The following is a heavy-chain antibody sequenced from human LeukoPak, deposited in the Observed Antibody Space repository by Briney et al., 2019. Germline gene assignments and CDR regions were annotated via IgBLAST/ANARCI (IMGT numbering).Heavy chain of an antibody. J-gene: IGHJ5*02. CDR3: ARDPRPSAAMVPNWFDP. D-gene: IGHD2-2*01. CDR2: IIPILGIA. Sequence: ASVKVSCKASGHTFTGYYMHWVRQAPGQGLEWMGRIIPILGIANYAQKFQGRVTITADKSTSTAYMELSSLRSEDTAVYYCARDPRPSAAMVPNWFDPWGQGTLVTVSS. V-gene: IGHV1-69*04. CDR1: GHTFTGYY.